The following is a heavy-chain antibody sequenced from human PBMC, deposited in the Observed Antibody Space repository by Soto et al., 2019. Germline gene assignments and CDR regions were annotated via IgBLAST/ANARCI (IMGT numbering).Heavy chain of an antibody. V-gene: IGHV2-26*01. CDR2: IFSNDEK. D-gene: IGHD3-22*01. CDR1: GFSLSNARMG. Sequence: GSGPTLVNPTETLTLTCTVSGFSLSNARMGVSWIRQPPGKALEWLAHIFSNDEKSYSTSLKSRLTISKDTSKSQVVLTMTNMDPVDTATYYCARIRADHYYDSSGYYSEYYGMDVWGQGTTVTVSS. CDR3: ARIRADHYYDSSGYYSEYYGMDV. J-gene: IGHJ6*02.